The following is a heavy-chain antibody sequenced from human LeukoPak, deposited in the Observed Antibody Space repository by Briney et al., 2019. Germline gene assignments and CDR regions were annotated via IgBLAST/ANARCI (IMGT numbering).Heavy chain of an antibody. CDR1: GDSISSGSYC. D-gene: IGHD4-17*01. J-gene: IGHJ4*02. CDR3: ARYPDDYGDPSKFDY. CDR2: MYTSGST. V-gene: IGHV4-61*09. Sequence: SETLSLTCTVSGDSISSGSYCWSWIRQPAGKGLEWIGHMYTSGSTNYNPSLKSRVTISVDTSKNQFSLKLSSVTAADTAVYYCARYPDDYGDPSKFDYWGQGTLVTVSS.